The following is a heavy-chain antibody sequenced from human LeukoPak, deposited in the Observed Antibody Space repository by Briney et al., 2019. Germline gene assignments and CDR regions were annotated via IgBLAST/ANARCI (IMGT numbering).Heavy chain of an antibody. CDR2: ISSSSSYI. CDR1: GFTFSTYS. V-gene: IGHV3-21*01. Sequence: PGGSLRLSCAASGFTFSTYSMNWVRQAPGKGLEGVSSISSSSSYIYYADSVKGRFTSSRDNAKNSLYLQMNSLRAEDTAVYSCARDGSGGGSVYWGQGTLVTVSS. CDR3: ARDGSGGGSVY. D-gene: IGHD2-8*02. J-gene: IGHJ4*02.